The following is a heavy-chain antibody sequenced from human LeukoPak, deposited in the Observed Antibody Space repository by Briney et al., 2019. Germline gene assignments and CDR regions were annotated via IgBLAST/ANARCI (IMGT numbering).Heavy chain of an antibody. CDR3: ARGLVWRFLLDSRRDSFDI. CDR2: IYTSGST. V-gene: IGHV4-4*07. CDR1: GLSISSYY. Sequence: SETLSLTCTLSGLSISSYYWGWIRQPAGKGLEWIGRIYTSGSTNHNPSLKSRVTMSVDTSKNQFSLKLSSVTAADTAVYYCARGLVWRFLLDSRRDSFDIWGQGATITVSS. J-gene: IGHJ3*02. D-gene: IGHD3-16*01.